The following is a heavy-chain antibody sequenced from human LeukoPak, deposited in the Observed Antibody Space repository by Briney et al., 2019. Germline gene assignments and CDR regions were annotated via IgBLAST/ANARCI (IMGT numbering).Heavy chain of an antibody. CDR3: AKGLARRRIYYYYGMDV. Sequence: GGSLRLSCAASGFTFSSYGMRWVRQAPGKGLEWVAVISYDGSNRYYADSVKGRFTISRDNSKNTLYLQMNSLRAEDTAVYYCAKGLARRRIYYYYGMDVWGQGTTVTVSS. J-gene: IGHJ6*02. CDR2: ISYDGSNR. D-gene: IGHD3-3*02. CDR1: GFTFSSYG. V-gene: IGHV3-30*18.